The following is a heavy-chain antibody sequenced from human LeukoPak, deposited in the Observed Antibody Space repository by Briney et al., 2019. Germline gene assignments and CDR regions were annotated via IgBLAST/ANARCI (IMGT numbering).Heavy chain of an antibody. J-gene: IGHJ3*02. CDR3: ARGRHCSRTSCYIDAFDI. D-gene: IGHD2-2*02. Sequence: GGSLRLSCAASGFTFSSYSMNWVRQAPGKGLEWVSYISSSSSTIYYADSVKGRFTISRDNAKNSLYLQMNSPRDEDTAVYYCARGRHCSRTSCYIDAFDIWGQGTMVTVSS. V-gene: IGHV3-48*02. CDR2: ISSSSSTI. CDR1: GFTFSSYS.